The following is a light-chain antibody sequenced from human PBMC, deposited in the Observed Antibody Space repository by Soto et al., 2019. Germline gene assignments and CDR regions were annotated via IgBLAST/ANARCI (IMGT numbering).Light chain of an antibody. CDR3: QEYGRSPYT. CDR2: GTS. CDR1: ENVATSY. V-gene: IGKV3-20*01. Sequence: EIVLTQSPDTLSLSPGERATLSCRASENVATSYLGWYQQKPGQAPRLLISGTSTRATGIPDRFSGAGSGTDFILTISRLEPEDSAIYFCQEYGRSPYTFGLGTKLEIK. J-gene: IGKJ2*01.